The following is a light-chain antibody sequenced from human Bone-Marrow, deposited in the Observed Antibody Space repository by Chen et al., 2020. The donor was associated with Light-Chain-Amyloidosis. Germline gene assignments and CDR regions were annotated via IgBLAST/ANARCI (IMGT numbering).Light chain of an antibody. Sequence: QSALTQPASVSGSPVQSITIPCTGSSSDVGNYNLVSWYQQHPGKAPKLMIFEVNKRPSGVSNRFSGSKSGNTASLTISGLLAEDEADYHCGSYAGSNTVVFGGGTKLTVL. CDR1: SSDVGNYNL. J-gene: IGLJ2*01. V-gene: IGLV2-23*02. CDR2: EVN. CDR3: GSYAGSNTVV.